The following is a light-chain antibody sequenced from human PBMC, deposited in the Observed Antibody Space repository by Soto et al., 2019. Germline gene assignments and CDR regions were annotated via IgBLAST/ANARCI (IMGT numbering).Light chain of an antibody. V-gene: IGKV4-1*01. CDR1: QSVLYSSNTKNY. J-gene: IGKJ2*01. Sequence: DIVMTQSPDSLAVSLGERATINCKSSQSVLYSSNTKNYLAWYQQRPGQPPKLLIYWASTRESGVHDRFSGRGSGTDFTLTITSLQAEDVAVYYCQQYESTPPTFGQGTKLEIK. CDR2: WAS. CDR3: QQYESTPPT.